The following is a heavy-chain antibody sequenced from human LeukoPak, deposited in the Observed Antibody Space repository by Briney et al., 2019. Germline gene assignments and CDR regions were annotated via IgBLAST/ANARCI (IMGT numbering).Heavy chain of an antibody. V-gene: IGHV1-2*02. CDR2: INPNSGGT. Sequence: ASVKVSCKASGYTFTGYYMHWVRQAPGQGLEWMGWINPNSGGTNYAQKFQGRVTMTRDTSISTAYMELSRLRSDDTAVYYCTRTTEYSSGWSDYWGQGTLVTVSS. CDR3: TRTTEYSSGWSDY. CDR1: GYTFTGYY. J-gene: IGHJ4*02. D-gene: IGHD6-19*01.